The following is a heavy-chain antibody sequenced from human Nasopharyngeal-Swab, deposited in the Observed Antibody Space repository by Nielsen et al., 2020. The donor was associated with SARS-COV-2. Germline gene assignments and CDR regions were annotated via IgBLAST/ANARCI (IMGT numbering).Heavy chain of an antibody. J-gene: IGHJ4*02. CDR2: IYYSGST. CDR1: GGSISSGAYY. Sequence: SETLSLTCTVSGGSISSGAYYWSWIRQPPGKGLEWIGYIYYSGSTYYNPSLKSRVTISVDTSKNQFSLKLSSVTAADTAVYYCARTPIEEKWFGELSGDDWGQGTLVTVSS. D-gene: IGHD3-10*01. V-gene: IGHV4-30-4*01. CDR3: ARTPIEEKWFGELSGDD.